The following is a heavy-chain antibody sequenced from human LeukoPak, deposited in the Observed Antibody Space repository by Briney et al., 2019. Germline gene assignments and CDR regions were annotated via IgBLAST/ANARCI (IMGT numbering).Heavy chain of an antibody. CDR1: GFTFSSYG. CDR3: AKDGTYCSGGCCPRSSYYYYYGMDV. CDR2: ISYDGSNK. J-gene: IGHJ6*02. D-gene: IGHD2-15*01. V-gene: IGHV3-30*18. Sequence: PGGSLRLSCAASGFTFSSYGMHWVRQAPGKGLEWVAVISYDGSNKYYADSVKGRFTISRDNSKNTLYLQMNSLRAEDTAVYYCAKDGTYCSGGCCPRSSYYYYYGMDVWGQGTTVTVSS.